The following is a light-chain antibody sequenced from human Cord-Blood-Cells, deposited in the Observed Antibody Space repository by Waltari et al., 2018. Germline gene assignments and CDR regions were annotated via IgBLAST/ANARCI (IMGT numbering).Light chain of an antibody. J-gene: IGKJ4*01. V-gene: IGKV1D-16*01. CDR1: QGISRW. CDR3: QQYNSYPRT. CDR2: AAS. Sequence: DIQMTQSPSSLSASVADRVTITCRVSQGISRWLALYQQKPEKAPKSLIYAASSLQSGVPSWFSCSESGTYFTLTIISLQPEEFATYYCQQYNSYPRTFGGGTKEEIK.